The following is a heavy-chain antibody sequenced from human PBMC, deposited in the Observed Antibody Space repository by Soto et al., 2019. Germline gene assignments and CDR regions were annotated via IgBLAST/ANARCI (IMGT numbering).Heavy chain of an antibody. CDR2: IYHSGST. D-gene: IGHD3-16*01. CDR3: ASSTSIMITFGGVIGYFDY. V-gene: IGHV4-30-2*01. J-gene: IGHJ4*02. Sequence: SETLSLTCAVSGGSISSGGYSWSWIRQPPGKGLEWIGYIYHSGSTYYNPSLKSRVTISVDRSKNQFSLKLSSVTAADTAVYYCASSTSIMITFGGVIGYFDYWGQGTLVTVSS. CDR1: GGSISSGGYS.